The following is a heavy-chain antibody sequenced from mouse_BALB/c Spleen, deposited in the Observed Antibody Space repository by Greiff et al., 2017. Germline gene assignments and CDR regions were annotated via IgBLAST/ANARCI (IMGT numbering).Heavy chain of an antibody. CDR1: GYTFTSYY. Sequence: QVQLQQSGPELVKPGASVRISCKASGYTFTSYYIHWVKQRPGQGLEWIGWIYPGNVNTKYNEKFKGKATLTADKSSSTAYMQLSSLTSEDSAVYFCARGSDYNGNSYYYAMDYWGQGTSVTVSS. CDR2: IYPGNVNT. J-gene: IGHJ4*01. CDR3: ARGSDYNGNSYYYAMDY. V-gene: IGHV1S56*01. D-gene: IGHD2-1*01.